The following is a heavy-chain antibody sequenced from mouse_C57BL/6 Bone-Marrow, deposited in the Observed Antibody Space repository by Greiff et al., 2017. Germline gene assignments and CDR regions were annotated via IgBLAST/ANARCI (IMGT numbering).Heavy chain of an antibody. V-gene: IGHV1-69*01. J-gene: IGHJ3*01. CDR3: AIGSSGLAWFAY. CDR2: IDPSDSYT. D-gene: IGHD3-2*02. Sequence: QVQLQQPGAELVMPGASVKLSCKASGYTFTSYWMHWVKQRPGQGLEWIGEIDPSDSYTNYNQKFKGKSTLTVDKSSSTAYLQISSLTSEDSAVYYCAIGSSGLAWFAYWGQGTLVTVSA. CDR1: GYTFTSYW.